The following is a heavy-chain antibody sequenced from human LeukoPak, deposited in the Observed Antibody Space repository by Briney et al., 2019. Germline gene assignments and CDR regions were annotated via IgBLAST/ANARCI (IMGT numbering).Heavy chain of an antibody. Sequence: PGGSLRLSCAASGFSFSDYSMNWVRQAPGKGLEWVSSITISSSIIYYADSVKGRFTISRDNAKNSLFLQMNSLRAEDTAVYYCARDLSGDYSLDYWGQGTLVSVSS. V-gene: IGHV3-21*01. CDR2: ITISSSII. J-gene: IGHJ4*02. CDR1: GFSFSDYS. D-gene: IGHD3-9*01. CDR3: ARDLSGDYSLDY.